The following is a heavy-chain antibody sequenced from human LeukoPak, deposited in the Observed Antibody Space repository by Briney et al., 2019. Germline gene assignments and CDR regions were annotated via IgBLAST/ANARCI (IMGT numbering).Heavy chain of an antibody. V-gene: IGHV3-23*01. CDR2: ISGSGGST. D-gene: IGHD5-24*01. J-gene: IGHJ4*02. Sequence: AGGSLRLSYAASRFTFSSSAMSWVRQAPGKGLEWVSTISGSGGSTYSTDSVKGRFTISRDNSKSTLYLQMNSLRVEDTAIYYCAKGGPQFFDYWGQGTLVTVSS. CDR1: RFTFSSSA. CDR3: AKGGPQFFDY.